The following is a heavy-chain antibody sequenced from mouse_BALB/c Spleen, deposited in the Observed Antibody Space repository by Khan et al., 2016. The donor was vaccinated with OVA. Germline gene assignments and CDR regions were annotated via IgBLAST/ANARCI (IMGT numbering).Heavy chain of an antibody. D-gene: IGHD2-2*01. J-gene: IGHJ3*01. CDR1: GYSFTSYY. V-gene: IGHV1S135*01. Sequence: EVQLQQSGPELMKPGASVKISCKASGYSFTSYYIHWVMQRPGESLEWIGYIDPFSGGSTYNQKFKGKATLTVDKSSSTAYIHLSNLTSEDSAVYYCKRHGYVAWFTYWGQGTLVTVSA. CDR2: IDPFSGGS. CDR3: KRHGYVAWFTY.